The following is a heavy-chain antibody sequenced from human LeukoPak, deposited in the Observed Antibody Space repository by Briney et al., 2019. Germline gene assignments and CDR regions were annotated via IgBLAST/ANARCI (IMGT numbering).Heavy chain of an antibody. CDR2: INEDESEK. V-gene: IGHV3-7*01. Sequence: GGSLRLSCAASGFTFSSYAMSWVRQAPGKGLEWVANINEDESEKYHVDSVKGRFTISRDDAKNSLYLQMNSLRADDTAVYYCARDRGYGDYRKGLDYWGQGTLVIVSS. D-gene: IGHD4-17*01. CDR1: GFTFSSYA. J-gene: IGHJ4*02. CDR3: ARDRGYGDYRKGLDY.